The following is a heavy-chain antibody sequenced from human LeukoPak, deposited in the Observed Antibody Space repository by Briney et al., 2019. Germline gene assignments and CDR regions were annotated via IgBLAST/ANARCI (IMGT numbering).Heavy chain of an antibody. D-gene: IGHD2-2*01. Sequence: GESLKISCTGSGYSFSSYWIAWVRQMPGKGLEWMGVIYPRDSRTTYSPSFQDQVTISADKSISTAYLQWTSLKASDTAMYYCARHLSDITSSPNYWGPGTLVTVSS. CDR2: IYPRDSRT. V-gene: IGHV5-51*01. CDR1: GYSFSSYW. CDR3: ARHLSDITSSPNY. J-gene: IGHJ4*02.